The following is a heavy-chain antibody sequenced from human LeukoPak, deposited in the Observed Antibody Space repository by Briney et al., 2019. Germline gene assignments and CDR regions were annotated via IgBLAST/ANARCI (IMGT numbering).Heavy chain of an antibody. CDR3: AREIKYGVVVVPDAMIRSGYGMDV. Sequence: SVKVSCKASGGTFSSYAISWVRQAPGQGLEWMGRIIPILGIANYAQKFQGRVTITADKSTSTDYMELSSLRSEDTAVYYCAREIKYGVVVVPDAMIRSGYGMDVWGQGTTVTVSS. J-gene: IGHJ6*02. CDR1: GGTFSSYA. D-gene: IGHD2-2*01. CDR2: IIPILGIA. V-gene: IGHV1-69*04.